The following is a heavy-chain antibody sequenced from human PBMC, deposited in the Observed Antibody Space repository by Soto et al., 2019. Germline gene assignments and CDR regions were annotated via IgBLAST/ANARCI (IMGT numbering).Heavy chain of an antibody. V-gene: IGHV1-69*13. CDR2: IIPIFGTA. J-gene: IGHJ6*03. CDR3: ARSVVVVPRYYYYYYMDV. Sequence: GASVKVSCKASGGTFSSYAISWVRQAPGQGFEWMGGIIPIFGTANYAQKFQGRVTITADESTSTAYMELSSLRSEDTAVYYCARSVVVVPRYYYYYYMDVWGKGTTVTVS. D-gene: IGHD2-2*01. CDR1: GGTFSSYA.